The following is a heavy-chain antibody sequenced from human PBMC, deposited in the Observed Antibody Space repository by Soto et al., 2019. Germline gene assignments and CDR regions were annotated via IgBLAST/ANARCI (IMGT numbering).Heavy chain of an antibody. CDR2: ISANNGNT. V-gene: IGHV1-18*01. D-gene: IGHD1-26*01. J-gene: IGHJ4*02. CDR1: GYTFTSYG. Sequence: QVQLVQSGAEVKKPGASVKVSCKASGYTFTSYGISWVRQAPGQGLEWMGWISANNGNTNYAQKIQGRVTMTTDTATSTAYTELRSLRSDDTAVYYCATDGRYSGSDGGYDFDYWGQGTLVTVSS. CDR3: ATDGRYSGSDGGYDFDY.